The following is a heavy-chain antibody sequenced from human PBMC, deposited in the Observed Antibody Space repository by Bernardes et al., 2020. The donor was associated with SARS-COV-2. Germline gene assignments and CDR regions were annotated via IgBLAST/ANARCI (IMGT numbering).Heavy chain of an antibody. J-gene: IGHJ5*02. D-gene: IGHD2-2*01. V-gene: IGHV3-30*18. CDR2: ISYDGSNK. CDR1: GFTFSSYG. Sequence: SLRLSCAASGFTFSSYGMHWVRQAPGKGLEWVAVISYDGSNKYYADSVKGRFTISRDNSKNTLYLQMNSLRAEDTAVYYCAKVSCSSTSCYPSWFDPWGQGTLVTVSS. CDR3: AKVSCSSTSCYPSWFDP.